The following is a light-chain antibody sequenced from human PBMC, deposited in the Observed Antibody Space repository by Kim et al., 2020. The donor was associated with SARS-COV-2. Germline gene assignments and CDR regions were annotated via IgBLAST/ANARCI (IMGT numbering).Light chain of an antibody. CDR1: QDIANS. J-gene: IGKJ1*01. Sequence: AFVADRVTITCRASQDIANSLAWYQQKPGKVPNLLIYAASTLQSGVPSLFSGSGSGTQFTLTIGSLQTEDVATYYCQKYNSAPWTFGPGTKVDIK. CDR3: QKYNSAPWT. CDR2: AAS. V-gene: IGKV1-27*01.